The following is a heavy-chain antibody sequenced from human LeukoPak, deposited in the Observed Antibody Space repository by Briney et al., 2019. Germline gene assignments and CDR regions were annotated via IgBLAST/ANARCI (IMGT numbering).Heavy chain of an antibody. V-gene: IGHV4-38-2*01. Sequence: SETLSLTCAVSGYSISSGYYWGWIRQPPGKGLEWIGSISPSGSTFYNPSLKSRVTILVDTSKNQFSLKLRSVTAADTAVYYCALSPLGAAGTWSGLFDYWGQGTLVTVSS. CDR1: GYSISSGYY. CDR3: ALSPLGAAGTWSGLFDY. CDR2: ISPSGST. J-gene: IGHJ4*02. D-gene: IGHD6-13*01.